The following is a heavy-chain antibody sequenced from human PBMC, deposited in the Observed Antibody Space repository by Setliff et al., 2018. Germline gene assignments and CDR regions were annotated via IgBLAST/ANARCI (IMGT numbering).Heavy chain of an antibody. CDR3: ARAGPTVTFFRVLVISWWDP. V-gene: IGHV4-34*01. CDR1: GGSFSAYY. D-gene: IGHD3-3*01. Sequence: SETLSLTCAVYGGSFSAYYWSWIRQPPGKGLEWIGEINHSGSTIYNPPLKSRVTISVDTSKNQFSLKLSSVTAADTATYYCARAGPTVTFFRVLVISWWDPWGQGSLVTVSS. CDR2: INHSGST. J-gene: IGHJ5*02.